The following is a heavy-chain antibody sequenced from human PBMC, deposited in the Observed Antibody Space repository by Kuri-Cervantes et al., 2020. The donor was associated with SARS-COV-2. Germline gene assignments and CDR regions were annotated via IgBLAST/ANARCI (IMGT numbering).Heavy chain of an antibody. Sequence: SETVSYKHCGYTFTIYEINWVRQATGQGLEWMGWMNPNSGNTGYAQKIQGRVTITRNTSISTAYMELGSVRSEDTSVYYCVRGDLGVTIFGVGAFDIWGQGTMVTVSS. CDR1: GYTFTIYE. CDR2: MNPNSGNT. V-gene: IGHV1-8*03. D-gene: IGHD3-3*01. CDR3: VRGDLGVTIFGVGAFDI. J-gene: IGHJ3*02.